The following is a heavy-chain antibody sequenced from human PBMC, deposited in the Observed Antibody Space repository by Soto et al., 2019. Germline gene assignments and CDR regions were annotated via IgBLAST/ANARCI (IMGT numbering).Heavy chain of an antibody. D-gene: IGHD3-10*01. CDR1: GYTFTSYY. CDR3: ARGLVRGVIITSPFDY. Sequence: ASVKVSCKASGYTFTSYYMHCVRQAPGQGLEWMGIINPSGGSTSYAQKFQGRVTMTRDTSTSTVYMELSSLRSEDTAVYYCARGLVRGVIITSPFDYWGQGTLVTVSS. V-gene: IGHV1-46*03. CDR2: INPSGGST. J-gene: IGHJ4*02.